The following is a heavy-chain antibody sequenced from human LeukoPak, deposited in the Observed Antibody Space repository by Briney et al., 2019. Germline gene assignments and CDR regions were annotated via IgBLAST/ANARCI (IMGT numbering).Heavy chain of an antibody. CDR2: IIPIFGIA. V-gene: IGHV1-69*04. CDR1: GGTLSSYA. D-gene: IGHD2-2*01. J-gene: IGHJ4*02. CDR3: ARTRVPAAPHPFVY. Sequence: SVKVSCKASGGTLSSYAISWVRQAPGQELEWMGRIIPIFGIANYAQKFQGRVTITADKSTSTAYMELSSLRSEDTAVYYCARTRVPAAPHPFVYWGQGTLVTVSS.